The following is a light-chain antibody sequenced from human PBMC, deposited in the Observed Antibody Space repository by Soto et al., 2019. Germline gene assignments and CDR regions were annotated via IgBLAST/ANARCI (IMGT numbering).Light chain of an antibody. V-gene: IGKV3-20*01. CDR3: QQYGTSPRT. CDR1: QSVNSNY. J-gene: IGKJ2*01. Sequence: EIVLTQSPGTLSLSPGGRATLSCRASQSVNSNYLAWYQQKPGQAPGLLIYGASSRATGIPDRFSGSGSGTHFTLTISRLEPEDFALYYCQQYGTSPRTFGQGTKLQIK. CDR2: GAS.